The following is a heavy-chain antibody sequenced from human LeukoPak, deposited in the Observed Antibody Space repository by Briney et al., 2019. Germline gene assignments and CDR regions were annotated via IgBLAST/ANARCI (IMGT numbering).Heavy chain of an antibody. CDR3: ARWYSSGWAFDY. V-gene: IGHV4-59*08. J-gene: IGHJ4*02. D-gene: IGHD6-19*01. CDR1: GGTLSSYY. Sequence: SETLSLTCTVSGGTLSSYYWNWIRQPPGKGLEWIGYIHYSGSTKYNPSLKSRVTISVDTSKNQFSLKLSSVTAADTAVYYCARWYSSGWAFDYWGQGTLVTVSS. CDR2: IHYSGST.